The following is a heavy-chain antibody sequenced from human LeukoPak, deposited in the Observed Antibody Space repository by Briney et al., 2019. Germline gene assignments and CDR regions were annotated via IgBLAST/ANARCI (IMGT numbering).Heavy chain of an antibody. CDR1: GGSISSSSFY. V-gene: IGHV4-39*01. CDR3: ARRLPYSSGWYMAFDI. Sequence: SETLSLTCTVSGGSISSSSFYWGWILQSPGKGLEWIGSLYYSGSTYYNPSLKSRVTISVDTSKNQFSLKLSSVTAADTAVYYCARRLPYSSGWYMAFDIWGQGTMVTVSS. CDR2: LYYSGST. D-gene: IGHD6-19*01. J-gene: IGHJ3*02.